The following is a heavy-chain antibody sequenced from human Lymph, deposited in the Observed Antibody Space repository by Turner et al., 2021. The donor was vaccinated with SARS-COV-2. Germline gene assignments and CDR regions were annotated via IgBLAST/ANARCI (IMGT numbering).Heavy chain of an antibody. V-gene: IGHV3-30*18. CDR2: ISYDGSNK. Sequence: QVQLVESGGGVVQPGSSLRLSCAASAFTFSSYGMHWVGKAPGKGREWVAVISYDGSNKYYADSVKGRFTISRDNSKNTLYLQMNSLRAEDTAVYYCAKVRSIFGVVIGGMDVWGQGTTVTVSS. J-gene: IGHJ6*02. D-gene: IGHD3-3*01. CDR1: AFTFSSYG. CDR3: AKVRSIFGVVIGGMDV.